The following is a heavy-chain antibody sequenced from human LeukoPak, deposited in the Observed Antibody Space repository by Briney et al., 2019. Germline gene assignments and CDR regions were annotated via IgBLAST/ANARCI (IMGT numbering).Heavy chain of an antibody. J-gene: IGHJ4*02. V-gene: IGHV3-23*01. CDR3: AKGGVPSAIPYYFDY. CDR2: ISFGGGST. D-gene: IGHD2-2*02. CDR1: GFTFSSYG. Sequence: GGSLRLSCAASGFTFSSYGMSWVRQAPGKGLEWVSAISFGGGSTFYADSVKGRFTISRDNYKNTLSLQMHSLRAEDSAVYSCAKGGVPSAIPYYFDYWGQGTLVTVSS.